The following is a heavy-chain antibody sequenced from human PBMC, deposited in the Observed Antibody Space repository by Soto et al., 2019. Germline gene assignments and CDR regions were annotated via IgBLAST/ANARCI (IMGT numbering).Heavy chain of an antibody. CDR3: ARDPRSITGTTSSEDFQN. J-gene: IGHJ1*01. Sequence: QAQLMQSGAEVKEPGSSVKVSCKASGGTFSGYAISWVRQAPGQGLEWLGGIIPIFGITNYAQKLQNRLTIAADESSATVYMDLRSLTSEDSAIYYCARDPRSITGTTSSEDFQNWGQGTLVSVS. CDR1: GGTFSGYA. D-gene: IGHD1-1*01. CDR2: IIPIFGIT. V-gene: IGHV1-69*01.